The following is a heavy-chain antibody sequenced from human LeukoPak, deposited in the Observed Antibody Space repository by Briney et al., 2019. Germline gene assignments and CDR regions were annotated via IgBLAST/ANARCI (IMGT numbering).Heavy chain of an antibody. CDR2: IYYTGNT. J-gene: IGHJ4*02. CDR3: ARFSTISYLGEY. CDR1: GGSISSYF. D-gene: IGHD3-16*01. V-gene: IGHV4-59*01. Sequence: SETLSLTCTVSGGSISSYFWSWIRQPPGKGLEGIGYIYYTGNTNYNPSLKSRVTISIDTSNNHFSPQLPSVTAADTAVYYCARFSTISYLGEYWGQGTLVTVSS.